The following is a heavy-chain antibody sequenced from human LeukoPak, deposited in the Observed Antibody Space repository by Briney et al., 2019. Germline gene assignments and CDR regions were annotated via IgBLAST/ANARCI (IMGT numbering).Heavy chain of an antibody. CDR3: ARGSRESGTMIVVGLLGDY. Sequence: GASVKVSCKASGYTFTSYAISWVRQAPGQGLEWMGWISVYNGNTNYAQKLQGRVTMTTDTSTSTAYMELRSLRSDDTAVYYCARGSRESGTMIVVGLLGDYWGQGTLVTVSS. CDR1: GYTFTSYA. V-gene: IGHV1-18*01. D-gene: IGHD3-22*01. CDR2: ISVYNGNT. J-gene: IGHJ4*02.